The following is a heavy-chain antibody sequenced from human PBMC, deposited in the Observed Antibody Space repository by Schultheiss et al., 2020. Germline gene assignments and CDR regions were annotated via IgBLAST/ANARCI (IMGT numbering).Heavy chain of an antibody. D-gene: IGHD2-15*01. CDR2: IRNKAYGGTT. CDR3: TRGSVGGGSCYSIVPLFDY. CDR1: GFTFGDYA. Sequence: GGSLRLSCTTSGFTFGDYAMSWFRQAPGKGLEWVGFIRNKAYGGTTDYAASVKGRFTISRDDSNSIAYLQMSSLKSEDTGVYYCTRGSVGGGSCYSIVPLFDYWGQGTLVTVSA. J-gene: IGHJ4*02. V-gene: IGHV3-49*03.